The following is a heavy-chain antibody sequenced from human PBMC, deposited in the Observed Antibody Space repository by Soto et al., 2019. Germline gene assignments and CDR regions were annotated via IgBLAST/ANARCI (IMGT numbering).Heavy chain of an antibody. D-gene: IGHD1-7*01. CDR3: ARGSDWNYGRGDY. J-gene: IGHJ4*02. CDR1: GYTFTSYA. V-gene: IGHV1-3*01. Sequence: AASVKVSCKASGYTFTSYAMHWVRQAPGQRLEWMGWINAGNGNTKYSQKFQGRVTITRDTSASTAYMELSSLRSEDTAVYYCARGSDWNYGRGDYWGQGPLVAFSS. CDR2: INAGNGNT.